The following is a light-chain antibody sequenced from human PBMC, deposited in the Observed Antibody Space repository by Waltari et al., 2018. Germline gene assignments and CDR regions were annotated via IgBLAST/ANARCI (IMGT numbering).Light chain of an antibody. CDR1: QNVATF. CDR3: QQSYSTPRT. Sequence: DIQMTQSPSSLSASVGDRVTITCRTSQNVATFINWYQQKPGKAPELLLYAASSLQSGVPSRFSGSGSRTDFTLTINSVQPEDLATYYCQQSYSTPRTFGQGTKVEIK. CDR2: AAS. J-gene: IGKJ1*01. V-gene: IGKV1-39*01.